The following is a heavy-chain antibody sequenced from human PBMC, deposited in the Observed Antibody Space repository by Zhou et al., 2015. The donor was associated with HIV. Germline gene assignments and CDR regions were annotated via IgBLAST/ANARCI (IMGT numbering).Heavy chain of an antibody. V-gene: IGHV1-69*08. CDR1: GGTFSSYT. CDR2: IIPILGIA. D-gene: IGHD3-10*01. J-gene: IGHJ6*02. Sequence: QVQLVQSGAEVKKPGSSVKVSCKASGGTFSSYTISWVRQAPGQGLEWMGRIIPILGIANYAQKFQGRVTITADKSTSTAYMELSSLRSEDTAVYYCARELVRGLRGVYGMDVWGQGTTVTVSS. CDR3: ARELVRGLRGVYGMDV.